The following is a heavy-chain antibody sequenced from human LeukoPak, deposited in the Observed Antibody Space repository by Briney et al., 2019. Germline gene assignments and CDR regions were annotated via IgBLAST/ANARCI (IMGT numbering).Heavy chain of an antibody. J-gene: IGHJ4*02. V-gene: IGHV4-30-4*08. Sequence: SQTLSLTCTVSGGSLSSVDYFWGWIRQSPGKGLEWIVYLSHIGSSYYNPYLKSRMTMSVDTSKNQVSLRLRSVTAADTAVYFCARGREENYDFWSGYYKGVHFDFWGQGTLVTVSS. CDR3: ARGREENYDFWSGYYKGVHFDF. CDR2: LSHIGSS. D-gene: IGHD3-3*01. CDR1: GGSLSSVDYF.